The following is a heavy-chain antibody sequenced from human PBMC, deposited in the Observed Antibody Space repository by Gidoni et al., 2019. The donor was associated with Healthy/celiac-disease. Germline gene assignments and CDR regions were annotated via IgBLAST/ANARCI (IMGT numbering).Heavy chain of an antibody. V-gene: IGHV4-39*01. D-gene: IGHD6-19*01. J-gene: IGHJ5*02. Sequence: QLQLQESGPGLVKPSETLYPTCTVSGVSTSSSSYYWGWIRQPPGKGLEWIGSIYYSGSTYYNPSLKGRVTISVDTSKNQFSLKLSSVTAADTAVYYCARLLVMGSYSSGWYDWFDPWGQGTLVTVSS. CDR3: ARLLVMGSYSSGWYDWFDP. CDR1: GVSTSSSSYY. CDR2: IYYSGST.